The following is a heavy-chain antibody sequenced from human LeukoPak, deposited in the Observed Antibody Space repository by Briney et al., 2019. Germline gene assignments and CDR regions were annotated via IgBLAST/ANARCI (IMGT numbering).Heavy chain of an antibody. CDR1: GFSFSSYA. J-gene: IGHJ4*02. V-gene: IGHV3-23*01. CDR3: AKDGLPTGPLDY. D-gene: IGHD2-15*01. CDR2: ISGGGGST. Sequence: GGSLRLSCAASGFSFSSYAMSWVRQAPGKGLEWVSAISGGGGSTYYADSVKGRFTISRDSSKNTLYLQMNSLRAEDTAVYYCAKDGLPTGPLDYWGQGTLVTVSS.